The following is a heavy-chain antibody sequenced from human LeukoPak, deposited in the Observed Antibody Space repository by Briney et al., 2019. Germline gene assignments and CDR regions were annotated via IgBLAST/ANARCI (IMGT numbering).Heavy chain of an antibody. CDR2: ISSDGSRT. V-gene: IGHV3-74*01. D-gene: IGHD3-3*02. Sequence: GGSLRLSCAASGFTFSTYWMHWVRQAPGKGLVWVGHISSDGSRTDYEDSVRGRFTISRDNAKNTLYLQMNSLRAEDTAVYYCARQARIDGSDYWGQGTLVTVSS. CDR3: ARQARIDGSDY. CDR1: GFTFSTYW. J-gene: IGHJ4*02.